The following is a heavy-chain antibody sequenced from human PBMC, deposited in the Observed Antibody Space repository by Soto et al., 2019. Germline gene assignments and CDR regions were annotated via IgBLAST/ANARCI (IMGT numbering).Heavy chain of an antibody. J-gene: IGHJ6*02. CDR3: ARSQGSSTSLEIYYYYYYGMDV. V-gene: IGHV1-69*06. CDR2: IIPISDTT. Sequence: QVQLVQSGAEVKKPGSSVKVSCKASGGTFSSYAISWVRQAPGQGLEWMGGIIPISDTTNYAQKFQGRVTTTADKSTSTAYMELSSLRSEDTAVYYCARSQGSSTSLEIYYYYYYGMDVLGQGTTVTVSS. D-gene: IGHD2-2*01. CDR1: GGTFSSYA.